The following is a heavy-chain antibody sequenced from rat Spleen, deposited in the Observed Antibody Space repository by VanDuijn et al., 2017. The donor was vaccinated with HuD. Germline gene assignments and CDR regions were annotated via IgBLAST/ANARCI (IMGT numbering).Heavy chain of an antibody. V-gene: IGHV5-25*01. J-gene: IGHJ2*01. Sequence: EVQLVESGGGLVQPGRSMKLSCAASGFTFSNYYMAWVRQAPTKGLEWVASISTGGGNTYYRDSVKGRFTISRDNAKTTLYLQMDSLRSEDTATYYCARRLLRVYVRLYFDYWGQGVMVTVSS. CDR2: ISTGGGNT. CDR3: ARRLLRVYVRLYFDY. CDR1: GFTFSNYY. D-gene: IGHD1-9*01.